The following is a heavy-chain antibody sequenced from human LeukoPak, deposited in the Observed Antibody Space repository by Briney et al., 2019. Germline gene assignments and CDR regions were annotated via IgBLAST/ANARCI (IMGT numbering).Heavy chain of an antibody. Sequence: ASVKVSCKASGYTFTGYYMRWVRQAPGQGLEWMGWINPNSGSINYAQKFQGRVTMTRDTSISTAYMELSRLRSDDTAVYYCARIAAALNWFDPWGQGTLVTVSS. J-gene: IGHJ5*02. CDR2: INPNSGSI. CDR1: GYTFTGYY. D-gene: IGHD6-13*01. V-gene: IGHV1-2*02. CDR3: ARIAAALNWFDP.